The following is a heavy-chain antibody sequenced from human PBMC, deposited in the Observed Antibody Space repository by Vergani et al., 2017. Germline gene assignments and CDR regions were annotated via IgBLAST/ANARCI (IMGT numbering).Heavy chain of an antibody. D-gene: IGHD3-3*01. CDR1: GFTFSSYS. Sequence: EVQLLESGGGLVQPGGSLRLSCAASGFTFSSYSMNGVRQAPGKGLEWVSYISSSSSTIYYADSVKGRFTISRDNPKNSLYLQMNSLRAEDTAVYYCARKTISGFDLWGRGTLVTVSS. CDR3: ARKTISGFDL. J-gene: IGHJ2*01. CDR2: ISSSSSTI. V-gene: IGHV3-48*01.